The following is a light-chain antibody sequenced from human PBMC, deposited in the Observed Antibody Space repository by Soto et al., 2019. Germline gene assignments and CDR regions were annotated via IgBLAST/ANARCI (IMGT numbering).Light chain of an antibody. J-gene: IGKJ5*01. CDR2: HIS. CDR3: QQHNQWPIT. V-gene: IGKV3-15*01. Sequence: EIVMTQSPATLSVSPGERATLSCRASQSVNNYLAWYRQTPGQAPRLLIYHISTRATGVPARFSGSGSGTEFTLTISSLQSEDFAVYYCQQHNQWPITFGQGTRLEIK. CDR1: QSVNNY.